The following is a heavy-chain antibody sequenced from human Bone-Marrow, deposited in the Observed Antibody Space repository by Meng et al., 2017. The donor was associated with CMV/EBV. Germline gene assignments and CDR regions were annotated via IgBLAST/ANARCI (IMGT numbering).Heavy chain of an antibody. D-gene: IGHD3-9*01. Sequence: GESLKISCAASGFTFDDYGLSWVRQAPGKGLEWVSGINWNGGSTGYADSVKGRFTISRDNAKNSLYLQMNSPRSEDTALYYCARGNFDWQHSTDYWAQGTLVTVSA. CDR1: GFTFDDYG. CDR3: ARGNFDWQHSTDY. J-gene: IGHJ4*02. CDR2: INWNGGST. V-gene: IGHV3-20*04.